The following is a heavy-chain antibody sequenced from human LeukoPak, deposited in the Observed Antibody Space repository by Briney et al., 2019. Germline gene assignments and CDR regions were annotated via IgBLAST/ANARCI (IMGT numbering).Heavy chain of an antibody. J-gene: IGHJ4*02. D-gene: IGHD2-15*01. CDR2: IIPIFGTA. V-gene: IGHV1-69*05. CDR3: GRKAGDCGGGSCYSIDY. CDR1: GGSFSSEA. Sequence: ASVKVSCKAFGGSFSSEAISWVRQAPGQGLEWMGGIIPIFGTANYAQKFQGRVTIPTEESTSTAYMEVSSQRSEDTAVYYCGRKAGDCGGGSCYSIDYWGQGTLVTVSS.